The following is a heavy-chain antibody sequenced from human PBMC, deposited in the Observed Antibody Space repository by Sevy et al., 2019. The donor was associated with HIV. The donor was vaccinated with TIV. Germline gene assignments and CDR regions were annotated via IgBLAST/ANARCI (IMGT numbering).Heavy chain of an antibody. Sequence: ASVKVSCKASGGTFSSYAISWVRQAPGQGLEWMGGIIPIFGTANYAQKFQGRVTITADESTSTAYMELSSLRSEETAVYYCARDTTRYCSSTSCPAHYYYYGMDVWGQGTTVTVSS. CDR3: ARDTTRYCSSTSCPAHYYYYGMDV. CDR1: GGTFSSYA. J-gene: IGHJ6*02. D-gene: IGHD2-2*01. CDR2: IIPIFGTA. V-gene: IGHV1-69*13.